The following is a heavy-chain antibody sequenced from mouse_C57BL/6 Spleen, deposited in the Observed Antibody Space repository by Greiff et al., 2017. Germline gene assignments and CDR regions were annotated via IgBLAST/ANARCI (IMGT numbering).Heavy chain of an antibody. CDR3: AIYDGYQRYYFDY. J-gene: IGHJ2*01. D-gene: IGHD2-3*01. Sequence: QVQLKQPGAELVKPGASVKLSCKASGYTFTSYWMHWVKQRPGRGLEWIGRIDPNSGGTKYNEKFKSKATLTVDKPASTAYMQLSSLTSEDSAVYYCAIYDGYQRYYFDYWGQGTTLTVSS. CDR1: GYTFTSYW. CDR2: IDPNSGGT. V-gene: IGHV1-72*01.